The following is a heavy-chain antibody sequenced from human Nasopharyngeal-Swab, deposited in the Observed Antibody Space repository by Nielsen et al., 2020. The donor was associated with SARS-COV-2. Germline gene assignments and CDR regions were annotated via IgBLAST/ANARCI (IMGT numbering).Heavy chain of an antibody. J-gene: IGHJ4*02. CDR2: ISSSSSYI. Sequence: GESLKISCAASGFTFSSYSMNWVRQAPGKGLEWVSSISSSSSYIYYADSVKGRFTISRDNAKNSLYLQMNSLRADDTAVYYCASGGYDFWSGYPSDYWGLGTLVTVSS. CDR3: ASGGYDFWSGYPSDY. CDR1: GFTFSSYS. V-gene: IGHV3-21*01. D-gene: IGHD3-3*01.